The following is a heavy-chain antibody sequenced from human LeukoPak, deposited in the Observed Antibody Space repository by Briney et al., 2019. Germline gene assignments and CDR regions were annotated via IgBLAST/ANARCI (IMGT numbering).Heavy chain of an antibody. J-gene: IGHJ4*02. Sequence: SETLSLTCTVSGASIRNYCWSWIRQPPGKGLEWIGYIYHSGSTYYNPSLKSRVTISVDTSKNQFSLKLSSVTAADTAVYYCARAPRSGSYSTDYWGQGTLVTVSS. CDR2: IYHSGST. D-gene: IGHD3-10*01. V-gene: IGHV4-59*12. CDR1: GASIRNYC. CDR3: ARAPRSGSYSTDY.